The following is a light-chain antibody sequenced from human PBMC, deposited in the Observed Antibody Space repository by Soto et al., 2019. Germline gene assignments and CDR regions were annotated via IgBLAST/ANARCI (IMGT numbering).Light chain of an antibody. CDR1: QDISTN. J-gene: IGKJ1*01. CDR3: QQYDNWLLT. V-gene: IGKV3-15*01. CDR2: GAS. Sequence: EIVMTQSPATLSVSPGERATLSCRASQDISTNLAWYQQKPGQAPRLLIYGASTRATGIPARFSGSGSGTEFTLTISRLQSEDFAVYYCQQYDNWLLTFGQGTKVEIK.